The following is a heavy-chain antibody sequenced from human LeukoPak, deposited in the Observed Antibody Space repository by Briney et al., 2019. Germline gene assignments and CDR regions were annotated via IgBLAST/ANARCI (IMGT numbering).Heavy chain of an antibody. D-gene: IGHD2-15*01. CDR1: GGSISSYY. J-gene: IGHJ4*02. Sequence: PSETLSLTCTVSGGSISSYYWSWIRQPAGNGLEWIGRVYTSGSTNYNPSLKSRVTMSVDTSKNQFSLKLSSVTAADTAVYYCARDSSLLRPPGYYFDYWGQGTLVTVSS. V-gene: IGHV4-4*07. CDR2: VYTSGST. CDR3: ARDSSLLRPPGYYFDY.